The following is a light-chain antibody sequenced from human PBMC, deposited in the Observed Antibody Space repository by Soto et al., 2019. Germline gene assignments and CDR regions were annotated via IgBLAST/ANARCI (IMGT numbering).Light chain of an antibody. J-gene: IGKJ4*01. V-gene: IGKV3-15*01. CDR1: QGVSRK. CDR2: GAS. Sequence: EIVMTQSPATLSVAPGERVTLSCRASQGVSRKLAWYQHKSGQAPRLLISGASAGATGIPARFSGSGSGTEFTLTISSLQSEDCAIYYCHQYHTWPITFGGGTKVEIK. CDR3: HQYHTWPIT.